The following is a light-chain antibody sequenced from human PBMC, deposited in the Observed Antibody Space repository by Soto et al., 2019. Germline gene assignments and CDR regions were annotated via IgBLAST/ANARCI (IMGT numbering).Light chain of an antibody. CDR1: SSNIGAGYD. CDR2: DNN. V-gene: IGLV1-40*01. J-gene: IGLJ2*01. Sequence: QSVLTQPPSVSGAPGQRGTISCTGSSSNIGAGYDVHWYQQLPGTAPKLLIYDNNNRPSGVPGRFSGSKSGTSASLAITGLQAEDEADYYCQSYDRSLSVVFGGGTKLTVL. CDR3: QSYDRSLSVV.